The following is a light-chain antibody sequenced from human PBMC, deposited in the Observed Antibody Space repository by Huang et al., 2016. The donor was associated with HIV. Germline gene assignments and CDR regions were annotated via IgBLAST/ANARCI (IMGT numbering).Light chain of an antibody. V-gene: IGKV1-33*01. CDR3: HQYDNLPFT. CDR2: DAS. CDR1: QGISTY. Sequence: DIQMTQSPSSLSASIGDRVAITCQASQGISTYLNWYQQKSGRAPKLLIYDASNLEAGVPSRFSVSGSGTDFTFTISSLHPEDIATYYCHQYDNLPFTFGQGTRLEIK. J-gene: IGKJ5*01.